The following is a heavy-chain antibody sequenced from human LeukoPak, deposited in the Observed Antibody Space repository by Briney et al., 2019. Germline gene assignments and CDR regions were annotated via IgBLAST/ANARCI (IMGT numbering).Heavy chain of an antibody. CDR2: INHSGST. D-gene: IGHD6-13*01. CDR3: ASSAGPEGSRWFDP. CDR1: GGSFSGYY. J-gene: IGHJ5*02. V-gene: IGHV4-34*01. Sequence: SETLSLTCAVYGGSFSGYYWSWIRQPPGKGLEWIGEINHSGSTNYNPSLKSRVTISVDTSKNQFSLKLSSVTAADTAVYYCASSAGPEGSRWFDPWGQGTLVTVSS.